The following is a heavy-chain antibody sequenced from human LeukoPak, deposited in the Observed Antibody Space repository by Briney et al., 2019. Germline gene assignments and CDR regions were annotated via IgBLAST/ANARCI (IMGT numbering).Heavy chain of an antibody. V-gene: IGHV2-70*01. CDR3: ARVYYYDSSGYYYEGLIDY. J-gene: IGHJ4*02. CDR1: GFSLSTSGVG. CDR2: IDWDDDK. D-gene: IGHD3-22*01. Sequence: SGPTLVNPTQTLTLTCTFSGFSLSTSGVGVGWIRQPPGKALEWLALIDWDDDKYYSTSLKTRLTISKDTSKNQVVLTMTNMDPVDTATYYCARVYYYDSSGYYYEGLIDYWGQGTLVTVSS.